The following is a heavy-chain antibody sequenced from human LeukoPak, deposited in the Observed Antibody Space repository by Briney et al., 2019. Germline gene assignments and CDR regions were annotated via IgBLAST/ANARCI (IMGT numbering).Heavy chain of an antibody. CDR1: GFTFSSYS. CDR2: ISSSSSTI. J-gene: IGHJ4*02. V-gene: IGHV3-48*04. D-gene: IGHD6-13*01. Sequence: GGSLRLSCAASGFTFSSYSMNWVRQAPGKGLEWVSYISSSSSTIYYADSVKGRFTISRDNAKNSLYLQMNSLRAEDTALYYCAKGASIAAACFDYWGQGTLVTVSS. CDR3: AKGASIAAACFDY.